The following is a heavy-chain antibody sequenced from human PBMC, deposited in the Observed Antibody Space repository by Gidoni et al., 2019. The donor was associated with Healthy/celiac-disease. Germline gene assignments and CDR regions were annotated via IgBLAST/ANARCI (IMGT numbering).Heavy chain of an antibody. V-gene: IGHV3-33*08. D-gene: IGHD2-2*01. CDR2: IWYDGSNK. J-gene: IGHJ5*02. Sequence: QVQLVESGGGVVQPGRSLRLSCAASGFTFSSYGMHWVRQAPGKGLDWVAVIWYDGSNKYYADSVKGRFTISRDNSKNTLYLQMNSLRAEDTAVYYCARDQWGYCSSTSCYGWFDPWGQGTLVTVSS. CDR3: ARDQWGYCSSTSCYGWFDP. CDR1: GFTFSSYG.